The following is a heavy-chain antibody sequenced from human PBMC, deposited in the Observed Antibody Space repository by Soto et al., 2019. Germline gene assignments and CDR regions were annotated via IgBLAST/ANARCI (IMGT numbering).Heavy chain of an antibody. CDR1: GFSLSTSGMS. Sequence: SGPTLVNPTQTLTLTCTFSGFSLSTSGMSVSWIRQPPGKALEWLGRFDWDDDHHYSTSLKTRLTISKDTSKDQVVLTMTNMDPLDTATYYCVRSSAGREGYFDHWGQGTPVTVSS. D-gene: IGHD6-13*01. CDR2: FDWDDDH. V-gene: IGHV2-70*11. CDR3: VRSSAGREGYFDH. J-gene: IGHJ4*02.